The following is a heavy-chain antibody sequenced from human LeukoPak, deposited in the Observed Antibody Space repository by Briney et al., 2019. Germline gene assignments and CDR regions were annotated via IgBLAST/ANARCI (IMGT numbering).Heavy chain of an antibody. CDR2: IYSDGNT. J-gene: IGHJ5*02. CDR3: ARDEYSYAGWFDP. D-gene: IGHD3-16*01. Sequence: GGSLRLSCAASGFTFSSYSMNWVRQAPGKGLEWVSLIYSDGNTYYAESVKGRFTISRDTSKNTLHLLMNSLRAEDTAVYYCARDEYSYAGWFDPWGQGALVTVSS. CDR1: GFTFSSYS. V-gene: IGHV3-66*01.